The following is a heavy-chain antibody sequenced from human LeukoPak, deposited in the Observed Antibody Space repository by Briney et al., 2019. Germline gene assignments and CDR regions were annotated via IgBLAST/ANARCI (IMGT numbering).Heavy chain of an antibody. Sequence: GGSLRLSCAASGFTFSSYAMHWVRQAPGKGLEWVAVISYDGSNKYYADSVKGRFTISRDNSKNTLYLQMNSLRAEDTAVYYCARDMRYYYDSSGGDYWGQGTLVTVSS. CDR1: GFTFSSYA. V-gene: IGHV3-30*04. J-gene: IGHJ4*02. CDR3: ARDMRYYYDSSGGDY. CDR2: ISYDGSNK. D-gene: IGHD3-22*01.